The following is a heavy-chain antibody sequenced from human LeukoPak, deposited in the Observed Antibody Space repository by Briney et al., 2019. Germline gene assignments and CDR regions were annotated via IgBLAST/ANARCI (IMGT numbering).Heavy chain of an antibody. CDR2: IYTSGST. CDR3: ARDCHPGVSSGYYFGWFDP. D-gene: IGHD3-22*01. V-gene: IGHV4-61*02. CDR1: GGSISSGSYY. J-gene: IGHJ5*02. Sequence: NPSETLSLTCTVSGGSISSGSYYWSWIRQPAGKGLEWIGRIYTSGSTNYNPSLKSRVTISVDTSKNQFSLKLSSVTAADTAVYYCARDCHPGVSSGYYFGWFDPWGQGTLVTVSS.